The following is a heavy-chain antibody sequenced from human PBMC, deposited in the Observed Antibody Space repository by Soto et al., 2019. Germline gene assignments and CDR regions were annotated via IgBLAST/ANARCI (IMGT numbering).Heavy chain of an antibody. CDR3: ARGGIGMVRSFDH. Sequence: GGSLRLSCAASGFTASSTYMSWVRQAPGKGLEWVSIIFSRGESFYADSVKGRFTISRDSSDNTVYLQMNSLKAEDTAVYYCARGGIGMVRSFDHWGQGTLVTVSS. CDR1: GFTASSTY. J-gene: IGHJ4*02. D-gene: IGHD3-10*01. CDR2: IFSRGES. V-gene: IGHV3-53*01.